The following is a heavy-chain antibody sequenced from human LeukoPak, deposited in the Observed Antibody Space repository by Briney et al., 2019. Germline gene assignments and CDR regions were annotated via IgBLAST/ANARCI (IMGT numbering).Heavy chain of an antibody. CDR3: ARGVRDPSTITMVRGPHDY. J-gene: IGHJ4*02. V-gene: IGHV3-48*01. D-gene: IGHD3-10*01. CDR1: GFTFSAYT. Sequence: GSLRLSCAASGFTFSAYTMNWVRQAPGKGLEWVSYISSGSSTIYYADSVKGRFTTSRDNAKKSLYLQMNSLRAGDTAVYYCARGVRDPSTITMVRGPHDYWGQGTLVTVSS. CDR2: ISSGSSTI.